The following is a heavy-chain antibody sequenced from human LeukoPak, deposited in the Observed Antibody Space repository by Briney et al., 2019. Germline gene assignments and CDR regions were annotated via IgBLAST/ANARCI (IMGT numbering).Heavy chain of an antibody. CDR2: ITANGGYT. CDR1: AFSFSKFA. V-gene: IGHV3-23*01. CDR3: AKDPNGDHIGAFDF. D-gene: IGHD4-17*01. Sequence: GGSLRLSCAASAFSFSKFALIWVRQAPGKGLEWVSAITANGGYTLYADAVKGRFTVSRDNSKNTLYLQINSLRPEDTAMYYCAKDPNGDHIGAFDFWGQRTMVTVSS. J-gene: IGHJ3*01.